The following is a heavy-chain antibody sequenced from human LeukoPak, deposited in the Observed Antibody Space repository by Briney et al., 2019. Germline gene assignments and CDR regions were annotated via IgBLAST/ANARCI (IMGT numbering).Heavy chain of an antibody. D-gene: IGHD3-9*01. CDR3: ARDRREDYDILTGLGFSYYYGMDV. CDR1: GFTFSSYS. Sequence: GGSLRLSCAASGFTFSSYSMNWVRQAPGKGLEWVSSISSSRSYIYYADSVKSRFTISRDNAKNSLYLQMNSLRAEDTAVYYCARDRREDYDILTGLGFSYYYGMDVWGQGTTVTVSS. CDR2: ISSSRSYI. V-gene: IGHV3-21*01. J-gene: IGHJ6*02.